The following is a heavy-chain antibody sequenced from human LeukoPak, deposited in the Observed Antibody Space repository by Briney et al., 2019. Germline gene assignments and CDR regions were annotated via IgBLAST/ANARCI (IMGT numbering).Heavy chain of an antibody. D-gene: IGHD6-13*01. V-gene: IGHV3-7*01. J-gene: IGHJ4*02. CDR2: IKQDGSQK. CDR3: ARGSRIAAAAQGY. CDR1: GFTLRSNW. Sequence: GGSLRLSCAASGFTLRSNWMSWVRQAPGKGLEWVANIKQDGSQKNYVDSVKGRFTISRDNAKNSLYLQMNSLRAEDTAVYYCARGSRIAAAAQGYWGQGTLVTVSS.